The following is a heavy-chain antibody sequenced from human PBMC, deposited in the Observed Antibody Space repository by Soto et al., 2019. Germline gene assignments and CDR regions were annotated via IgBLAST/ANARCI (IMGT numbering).Heavy chain of an antibody. J-gene: IGHJ6*02. D-gene: IGHD6-6*01. V-gene: IGHV1-18*01. CDR3: ARVAARLHYYYYFGMDV. CDR1: GYTFTSYG. CDR2: ISAYNGNT. Sequence: QVQLVQSGAEVKKPGASVKVSCKASGYTFTSYGISWVRQAPGQGLEWMGWISAYNGNTNYAQKLQGRVTMTTDTSTSTAYMELRSLRSDDTAVYYCARVAARLHYYYYFGMDVWGQGTTVTVSS.